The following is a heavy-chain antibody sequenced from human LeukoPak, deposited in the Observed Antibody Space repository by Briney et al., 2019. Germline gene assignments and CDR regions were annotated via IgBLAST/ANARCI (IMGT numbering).Heavy chain of an antibody. J-gene: IGHJ6*03. CDR2: IKQDGSEK. D-gene: IGHD4-17*01. Sequence: GGSLRLSCAASGFTVSSNYMSWVRQAPGKGLEWVANIKQDGSEKYYVDSVKGRFTISRDNAKNSLYLQMNSLRAEDTAVYYCARQVAGYGDYSYYYYMDVWGKGTTVTVSS. CDR3: ARQVAGYGDYSYYYYMDV. CDR1: GFTVSSNY. V-gene: IGHV3-7*01.